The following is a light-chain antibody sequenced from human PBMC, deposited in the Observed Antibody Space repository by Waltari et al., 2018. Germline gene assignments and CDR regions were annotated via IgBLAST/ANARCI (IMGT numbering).Light chain of an antibody. CDR2: EDS. V-gene: IGLV2-23*01. Sequence: QSALTQPASVSRSPGQSITIPCTGPRRDVWRYNLVPWYQEHPGKAPKLMIYEDSKRPSGVSNRFSGSKSGNTASLTISGLQAEDEADYYCCSYAGSFTLVFGGGTKLTVL. CDR3: CSYAGSFTLV. CDR1: RRDVWRYNL. J-gene: IGLJ2*01.